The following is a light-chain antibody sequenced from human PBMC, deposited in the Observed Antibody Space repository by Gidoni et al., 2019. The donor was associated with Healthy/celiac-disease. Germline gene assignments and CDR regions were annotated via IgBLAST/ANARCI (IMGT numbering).Light chain of an antibody. CDR1: ALPKQY. CDR2: KDR. V-gene: IGLV3-25*03. Sequence: SYELTPPPSVSVSPGQTARITCSGDALPKQYAYWYQQQPGQAPVLVIYKDRERPSGIPERFSGSSSGTTVTLTISGVQAEDEADYYCQSADSSGTYRVFGGGTKLTVL. J-gene: IGLJ3*02. CDR3: QSADSSGTYRV.